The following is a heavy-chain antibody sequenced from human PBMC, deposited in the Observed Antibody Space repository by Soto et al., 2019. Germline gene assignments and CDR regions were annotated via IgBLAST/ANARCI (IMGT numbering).Heavy chain of an antibody. D-gene: IGHD3-3*01. CDR1: GGSISSSGSY. Sequence: QLQLQESGPGLVKPSETLSLTCTGSGGSISSSGSYWGWVRQPPGKGLEWIVSFYYTVGTYSTYYNPSPTSRVTISGDMSKRQCSVTLRSVTAADTAVYYCASPRPGNFDFLSVYYALDYWSDGTLGTVS. J-gene: IGHJ4*01. CDR2: FYYTVGTYST. V-gene: IGHV4-39*01. CDR3: ASPRPGNFDFLSVYYALDY.